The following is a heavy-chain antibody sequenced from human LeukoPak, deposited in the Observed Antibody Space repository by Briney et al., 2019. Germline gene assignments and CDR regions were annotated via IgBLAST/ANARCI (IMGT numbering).Heavy chain of an antibody. Sequence: ASVKVSCKASGYTFTSYAMNWVRQAPGQGLEWMGWINTNTGNPTYAQGFTGRFVFSLDTSVSTAYLQISSLKAEDTAVYYCARVDCTNGVCCFDYWGQGTLVTVSS. CDR3: ARVDCTNGVCCFDY. J-gene: IGHJ4*02. CDR1: GYTFTSYA. D-gene: IGHD2-8*01. CDR2: INTNTGNP. V-gene: IGHV7-4-1*02.